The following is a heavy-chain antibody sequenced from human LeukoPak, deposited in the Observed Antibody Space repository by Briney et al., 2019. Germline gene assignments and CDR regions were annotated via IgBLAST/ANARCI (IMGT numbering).Heavy chain of an antibody. J-gene: IGHJ4*02. CDR2: IILIFGIA. V-gene: IGHV1-69*17. D-gene: IGHD5-24*01. CDR3: AREDEMATIPFDY. CDR1: GGTFSSYA. Sequence: SVTVSCKASGGTFSSYAISWVRQAPGQGLEWMGGIILIFGIANYAQKFQGRVTITADKSTSTAYMQLSSLRSEDTAVYYCAREDEMATIPFDYWGQGTLVTVSS.